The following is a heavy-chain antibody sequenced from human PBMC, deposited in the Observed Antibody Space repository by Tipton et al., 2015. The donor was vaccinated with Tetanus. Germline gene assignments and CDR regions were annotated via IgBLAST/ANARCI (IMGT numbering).Heavy chain of an antibody. CDR3: ARVLRYSTSGGWDDAFDI. CDR2: IYSGGST. Sequence: TLSLTCVVSGDSIKSYYWSWIRQSAGKGLEWIGRIYSGGSTNYNPSLKSRVTMSMDTSKNQLSLKLKSVTVADTAVYFCARVLRYSTSGGWDDAFDIWGQGTRVTVSS. CDR1: GDSIKSYY. V-gene: IGHV4-4*07. J-gene: IGHJ3*02. D-gene: IGHD2-15*01.